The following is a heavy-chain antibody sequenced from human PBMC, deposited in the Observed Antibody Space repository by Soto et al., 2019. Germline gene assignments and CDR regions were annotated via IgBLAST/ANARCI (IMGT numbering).Heavy chain of an antibody. D-gene: IGHD7-27*01. CDR1: GFTFSSYT. Sequence: EVQLLESGGGLVQPGGSLRLSCAAFGFTFSSYTMSWVRQGPGKGLEWVSGISSSGGSTVYADSVKGRFTISRDNFKNTLYLQMNSLRAEDTAVYYCAKGWGDYSGQGTPVTVSS. CDR3: AKGWGDY. J-gene: IGHJ4*02. V-gene: IGHV3-23*01. CDR2: ISSSGGST.